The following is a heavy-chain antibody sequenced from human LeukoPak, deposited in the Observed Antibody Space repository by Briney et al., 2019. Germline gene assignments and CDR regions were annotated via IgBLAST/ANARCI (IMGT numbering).Heavy chain of an antibody. CDR1: GFTFANYC. Sequence: GRSLRLSCVASGFTFANYCMHWVRQAPGKGLEWVAVISYDGSNKYYADSVKGRFTISRDNSKNTLYLQMNSLRAEDTAVYYCAKDIPADYWGQGSLVTVSS. V-gene: IGHV3-30*18. D-gene: IGHD2-21*01. CDR2: ISYDGSNK. J-gene: IGHJ4*02. CDR3: AKDIPADY.